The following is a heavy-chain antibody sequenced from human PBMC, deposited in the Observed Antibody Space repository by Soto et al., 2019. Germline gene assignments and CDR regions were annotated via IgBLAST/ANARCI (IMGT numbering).Heavy chain of an antibody. J-gene: IGHJ6*02. Sequence: GGSLRLSCAASGFNFNSYTINWVRQAPGKRLEWLSSISSSGYIFSTDSVRGQFTISRDNAKNSVYLQINSLRAEDTAVYFCARDCSGGSCYPGMDVWGQGTTVTVSS. CDR3: ARDCSGGSCYPGMDV. CDR2: ISSSGYI. D-gene: IGHD2-15*01. V-gene: IGHV3-21*01. CDR1: GFNFNSYT.